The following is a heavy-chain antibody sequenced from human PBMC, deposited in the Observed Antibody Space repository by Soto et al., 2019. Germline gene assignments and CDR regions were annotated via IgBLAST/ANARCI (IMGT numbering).Heavy chain of an antibody. V-gene: IGHV1-18*01. J-gene: IGHJ6*03. CDR2: ISAYNGNT. CDR1: GYTFTSYG. D-gene: IGHD5-18*01. Sequence: QVQLVQSGAEVKKPGASVKVSCKASGYTFTSYGISWVRQAPGQGLEWMGWISAYNGNTNYAQKLQGRVTMTTDTATSTAYMELRSLRSDDTAVYYCARDWEDTAMAYYYYYMDVWGKGTTVTVSS. CDR3: ARDWEDTAMAYYYYYMDV.